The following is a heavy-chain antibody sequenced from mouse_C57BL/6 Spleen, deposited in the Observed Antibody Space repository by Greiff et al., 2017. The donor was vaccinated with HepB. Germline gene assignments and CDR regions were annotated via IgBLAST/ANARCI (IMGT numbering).Heavy chain of an antibody. CDR2: IHPNSGST. Sequence: QVQLQQPGAELVKPGASVKLSCKASGYTFTSYWMHWVKQRPGQGLEWIGMIHPNSGSTNYNEKFKSKATLTVDKSSSTAYMQLSSLTSEDSAVYYCARSLRRRNFDVWGTGTTVTVSS. CDR3: ARSLRRRNFDV. J-gene: IGHJ1*03. V-gene: IGHV1-64*01. D-gene: IGHD2-12*01. CDR1: GYTFTSYW.